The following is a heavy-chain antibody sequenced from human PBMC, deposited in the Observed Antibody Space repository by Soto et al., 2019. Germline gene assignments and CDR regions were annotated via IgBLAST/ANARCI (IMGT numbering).Heavy chain of an antibody. CDR3: ARVSYYYDSSGYYHTNYYYYGMDV. CDR1: GGSISSYY. D-gene: IGHD3-22*01. CDR2: IYYSVST. Sequence: SETLSLTCTVYGGSISSYYWSWIRQPPGKGLEWIGYIYYSVSTNYNPSLKSRVTISVDTSKNQFSLKLSSVTAADTAVYYCARVSYYYDSSGYYHTNYYYYGMDVWGQGTTVT. V-gene: IGHV4-59*01. J-gene: IGHJ6*02.